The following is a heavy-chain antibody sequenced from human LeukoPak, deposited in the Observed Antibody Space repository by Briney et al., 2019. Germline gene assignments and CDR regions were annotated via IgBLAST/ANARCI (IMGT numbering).Heavy chain of an antibody. CDR2: IYYSGSS. CDR3: ARLQRITMNAFDI. CDR1: GGSFSSYY. D-gene: IGHD3-22*01. J-gene: IGHJ3*02. V-gene: IGHV4-59*01. Sequence: KPSETLSLTCTVSGGSFSSYYWSWIRQPPEKPLEWIGYIYYSGSSNYNPSLKSRVTISVDTAKNKFSLRLSSVTAADTAVYYCARLQRITMNAFDIWGQGTMVTVSS.